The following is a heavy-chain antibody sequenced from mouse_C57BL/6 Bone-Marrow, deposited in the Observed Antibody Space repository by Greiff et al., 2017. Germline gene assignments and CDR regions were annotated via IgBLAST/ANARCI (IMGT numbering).Heavy chain of an antibody. J-gene: IGHJ2*01. CDR3: TRDPLYGNQYYFDY. V-gene: IGHV5-9-1*02. Sequence: EVQLVESGEGLVKPGGSLKLSCAASGFTFSSYAMSWVRQTPEKRLEWVAYISSGGDYIYYADTVKGRFTISRDNARNTLYLQMSSLKSEDTAMYYCTRDPLYGNQYYFDYWGQGTTLTVSS. D-gene: IGHD2-1*01. CDR2: ISSGGDYI. CDR1: GFTFSSYA.